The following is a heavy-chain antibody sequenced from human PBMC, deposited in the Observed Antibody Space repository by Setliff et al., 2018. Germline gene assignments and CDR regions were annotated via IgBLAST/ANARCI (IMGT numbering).Heavy chain of an antibody. J-gene: IGHJ4*02. Sequence: SETLSLTCTVSGASINSGPNYWGWIRQPPGKGLEWIGRIHYRGTTYSNASLASRLTLSVDTSKNQFSLKLTSVTAADTAVYYCARTGTYRYFDSWGQGSRVTVSS. CDR2: IHYRGTT. CDR3: ARTGTYRYFDS. D-gene: IGHD1-7*01. CDR1: GASINSGPNY. V-gene: IGHV4-39*01.